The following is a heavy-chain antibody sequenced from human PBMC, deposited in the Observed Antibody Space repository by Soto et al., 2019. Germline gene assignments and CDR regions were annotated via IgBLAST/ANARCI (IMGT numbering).Heavy chain of an antibody. J-gene: IGHJ3*02. CDR3: AADPRYYYDSSGYYYGDYTFDI. CDR1: GFTFTSSA. CDR2: IVVGSGNT. D-gene: IGHD3-22*01. Sequence: SGKVSCKASGFTFTSSAMQWVRQARGQRLEWIGWIVVGSGNTNYAQKFQERVTITRDMSTSTAYMELSSLRSEDTAVYYCAADPRYYYDSSGYYYGDYTFDIWGQGTTVTVSS. V-gene: IGHV1-58*02.